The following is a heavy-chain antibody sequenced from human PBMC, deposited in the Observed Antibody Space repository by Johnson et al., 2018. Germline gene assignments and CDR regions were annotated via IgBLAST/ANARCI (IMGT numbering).Heavy chain of an antibody. J-gene: IGHJ6*03. CDR1: GFSFNVYS. V-gene: IGHV3-21*06. Sequence: VQLVQSGGGLVKPGGSLRLSCEASGFSFNVYSMTWVRQAPGQGLEWVSVIGDGSVHIHYAEPVRGRFTIPRDNAKNSLYLQMSALGGEDTAIYFCARGQWRVPGYQYYMDVWGKGTTVTVSS. CDR2: IGDGSVHI. CDR3: ARGQWRVPGYQYYMDV. D-gene: IGHD6-19*01.